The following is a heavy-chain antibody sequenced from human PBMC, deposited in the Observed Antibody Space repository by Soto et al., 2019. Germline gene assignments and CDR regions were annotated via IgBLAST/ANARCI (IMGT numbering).Heavy chain of an antibody. Sequence: SETLSLTCTVSGGSISSSSYYWGWIRQPPGKGLEWIGSIYYSGSTYYNPSLKSRVTISVDTSKNQFSLKLSSVTAADTAVDYCARLWPRRVGSSGGSCFDPWGQGTLVTVSS. CDR3: ARLWPRRVGSSGGSCFDP. CDR1: GGSISSSSYY. V-gene: IGHV4-39*01. CDR2: IYYSGST. D-gene: IGHD2-15*01. J-gene: IGHJ5*02.